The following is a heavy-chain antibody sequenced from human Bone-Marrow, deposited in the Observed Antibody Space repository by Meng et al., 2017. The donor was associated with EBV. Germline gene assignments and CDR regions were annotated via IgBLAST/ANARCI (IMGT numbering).Heavy chain of an antibody. V-gene: IGHV1-69*01. Sequence: LGQAGGGGKKPGSSVKGSCKGSGSTFSSYAISWVRQAPGQGLEWMGGIIPIFGTANYAQKFQGRVTITADESTSTAYMELSSLRSEDTAVYYCAREEGQALDYWGQGTLVTVSS. J-gene: IGHJ4*02. CDR1: GSTFSSYA. CDR2: IIPIFGTA. CDR3: AREEGQALDY.